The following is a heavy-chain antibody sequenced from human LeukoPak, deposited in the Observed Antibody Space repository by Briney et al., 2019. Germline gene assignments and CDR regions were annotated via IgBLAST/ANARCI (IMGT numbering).Heavy chain of an antibody. CDR3: ARHIGTD. Sequence: SETLSLTCTVSHGSINIYYCLWVRQPAGKGLEWIGPIYASGSTHYNPSLRSRVTMSVDTSKNQFSLKLSSVTAADTAVYYCARHIGTDWGQGTLVTVSS. D-gene: IGHD3/OR15-3a*01. CDR1: HGSINIYY. V-gene: IGHV4-4*07. CDR2: IYASGST. J-gene: IGHJ4*02.